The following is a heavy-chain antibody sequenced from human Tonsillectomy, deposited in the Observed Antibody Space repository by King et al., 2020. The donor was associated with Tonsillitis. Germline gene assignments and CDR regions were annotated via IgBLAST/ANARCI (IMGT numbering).Heavy chain of an antibody. J-gene: IGHJ4*02. CDR3: AAILRGY. V-gene: IGHV3-74*01. CDR1: GFTFSNYW. Sequence: VQLVESGGGLVQPGGSLRLSCAASGFTFSNYWMHWVRQAPGKGLVWVSRVNNDGSSTSYADYVKGRFTISRDNAKNTVYLQMNSLRAEDTAVYYCAAILRGYWGQGTLVSVS. CDR2: VNNDGSST. D-gene: IGHD3-3*02.